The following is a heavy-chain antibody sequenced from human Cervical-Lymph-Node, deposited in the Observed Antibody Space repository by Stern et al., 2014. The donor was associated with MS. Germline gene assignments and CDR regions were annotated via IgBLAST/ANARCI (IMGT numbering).Heavy chain of an antibody. D-gene: IGHD5-12*01. Sequence: VQLVKSGAEVKKPGSSVKGYCRASGGTFGSFAVNWVRQAPGQGLEWRGGIIPIFGTANYAQRFQGRVTITADESTTTAYMELNSLTSDDTAVYFCTREAIGHSGTFDFWGQGTLVTVSS. CDR1: GGTFGSFA. V-gene: IGHV1-69*01. J-gene: IGHJ4*02. CDR3: TREAIGHSGTFDF. CDR2: IIPIFGTA.